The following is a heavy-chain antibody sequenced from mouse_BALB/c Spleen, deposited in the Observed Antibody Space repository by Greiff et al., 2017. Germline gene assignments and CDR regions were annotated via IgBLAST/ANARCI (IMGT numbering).Heavy chain of an antibody. CDR2: INPSSGYT. CDR3: ARGGYRDGAMDY. J-gene: IGHJ4*01. CDR1: GYTFTSYT. Sequence: QVQLQQSGAELARPGASVKMSCKASGYTFTSYTMHWVKQRPGQGLEWIGYINPSSGYTNYNQKFKDKATLTADKSSSTAYMQLSSLTSEDSAVYYCARGGYRDGAMDYWGQGTSVTVSS. D-gene: IGHD2-14*01. V-gene: IGHV1-4*01.